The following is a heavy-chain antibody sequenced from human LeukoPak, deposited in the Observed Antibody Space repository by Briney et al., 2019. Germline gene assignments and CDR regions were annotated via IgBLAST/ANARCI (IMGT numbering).Heavy chain of an antibody. CDR1: GFTFSSYA. J-gene: IGHJ4*02. Sequence: GGSLRLSCAASGFTFSSYAMSWVRQAPGKGLEWVSVISGSGGSTYYADSEKGRFTISRDNSKNTLYLQMHSLRAEDTAVYYCAKVSAEGSYLFDYWGQGTLVTVSS. D-gene: IGHD3-16*02. CDR2: ISGSGGST. V-gene: IGHV3-23*01. CDR3: AKVSAEGSYLFDY.